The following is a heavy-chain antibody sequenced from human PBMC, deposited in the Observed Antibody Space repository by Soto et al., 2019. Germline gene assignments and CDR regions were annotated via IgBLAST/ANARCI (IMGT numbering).Heavy chain of an antibody. CDR2: INPSGGST. CDR3: AKVSSVSSGWPIMINAFDI. J-gene: IGHJ3*02. Sequence: ASVKVSCKASGYIFTNHYIHWVRQAPGQGLEWMGIINPSGGSTNYLQKFQGRITMTRDTSTSTVYMELSSLRAEDTAVYYCAKVSSVSSGWPIMINAFDIWGQGTMVTVS. CDR1: GYIFTNHY. V-gene: IGHV1-46*01. D-gene: IGHD6-19*01.